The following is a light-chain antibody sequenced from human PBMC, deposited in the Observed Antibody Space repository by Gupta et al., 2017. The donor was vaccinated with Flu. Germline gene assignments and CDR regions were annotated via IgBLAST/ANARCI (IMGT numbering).Light chain of an antibody. Sequence: PSTLAASVGDRVTITGRASQSISTWLAWYQQKPGEAPKLLIYKASSSESGVPARFSGGGSGTEFTLTISSLQPDDSATYYCQHYSSYPWTFGQGTKVEIK. J-gene: IGKJ1*01. CDR1: QSISTW. V-gene: IGKV1-5*03. CDR3: QHYSSYPWT. CDR2: KAS.